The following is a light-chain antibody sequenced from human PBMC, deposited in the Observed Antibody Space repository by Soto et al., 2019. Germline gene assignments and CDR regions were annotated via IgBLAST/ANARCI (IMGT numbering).Light chain of an antibody. J-gene: IGKJ2*01. V-gene: IGKV3-15*01. CDR3: QQYNNLPPDT. CDR1: QSVNNK. CDR2: GAS. Sequence: EIILTQSPASLSVSPGERATLSCRASQSVNNKLAWYQQKPGQAPRLLIYGASTRATGIPGRFRGSGSGTEFTLTITSLQSDDFAVYFCQQYNNLPPDTFGQGTKLEIK.